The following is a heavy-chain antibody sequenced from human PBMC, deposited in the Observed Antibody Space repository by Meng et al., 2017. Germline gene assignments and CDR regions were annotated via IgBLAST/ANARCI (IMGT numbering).Heavy chain of an antibody. CDR2: INPNSGGT. CDR1: GYTFPGYY. Sequence: ASVKVSCKPSGYTFPGYYMHWVRQAPGQGLEWMGWINPNSGGTNYAQKFQGRVTMTRDTSISTAYMELSRLRSDDTAVYYCARSDWGPGDYYGLEAKYYYYYGMDVWGQGTTVTVSS. D-gene: IGHD3-10*01. J-gene: IGHJ6*02. V-gene: IGHV1-2*02. CDR3: ARSDWGPGDYYGLEAKYYYYYGMDV.